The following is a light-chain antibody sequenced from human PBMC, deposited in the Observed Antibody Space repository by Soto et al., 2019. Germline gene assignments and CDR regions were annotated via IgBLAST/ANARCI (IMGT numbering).Light chain of an antibody. CDR3: QQYNSYQT. Sequence: DIQMTRSPSTLSASVGDRVTITCRASQSISSWLAWYQQKPGKAPKLLIYDASSLESGVPSRFSGSGSGTEFTLTISSLQPDDFATYYCQQYNSYQTFGQGTKVDIK. CDR2: DAS. V-gene: IGKV1-5*01. CDR1: QSISSW. J-gene: IGKJ1*01.